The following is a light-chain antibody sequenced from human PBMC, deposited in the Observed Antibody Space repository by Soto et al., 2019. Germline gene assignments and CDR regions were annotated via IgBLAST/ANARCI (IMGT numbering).Light chain of an antibody. V-gene: IGLV2-14*01. CDR3: SSYSSSYIWV. CDR2: GVT. Sequence: QSALTQPASVSGSPGQSITISCTGTSSDIGSQNFVSWHQQRPGKAPKFIIYGVTNRPSGVSSRFSGSKSGNTASLTISGLQADDEADYYCSSYSSSYIWVFGGGTQLTVL. J-gene: IGLJ3*02. CDR1: SSDIGSQNF.